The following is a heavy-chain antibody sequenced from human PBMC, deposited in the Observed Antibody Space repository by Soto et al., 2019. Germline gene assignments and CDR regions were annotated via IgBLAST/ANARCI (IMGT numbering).Heavy chain of an antibody. V-gene: IGHV3-9*01. D-gene: IGHD1-1*01. CDR1: GFTFDDYA. J-gene: IGHJ6*02. Sequence: GGSLRLSCAASGFTFDDYAMHWVRQAPGKGLEWVSGISWNSGSIGYADSVKGRFTTSRDNAKNSLYLQMNSLRAEDTALYYCAKDSSNWNGGMDVCGQGTTVTVSS. CDR2: ISWNSGSI. CDR3: AKDSSNWNGGMDV.